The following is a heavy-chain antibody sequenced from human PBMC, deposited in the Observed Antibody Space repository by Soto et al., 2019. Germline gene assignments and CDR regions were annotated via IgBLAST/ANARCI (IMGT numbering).Heavy chain of an antibody. Sequence: QLQQSGPRLVKPSQTLSLTCAISGDSVSSKSGAWNWIRQSPSRGLEWLGRTYYRTNWHNDSAVSVRSRIIINPDTSKNHFSLHLHSVTPEDTGVYYCARDRAQYGMDVWGQGTTVTVSS. J-gene: IGHJ6*02. CDR3: ARDRAQYGMDV. V-gene: IGHV6-1*01. CDR1: GDSVSSKSGA. D-gene: IGHD3-10*01. CDR2: TYYRTNWHN.